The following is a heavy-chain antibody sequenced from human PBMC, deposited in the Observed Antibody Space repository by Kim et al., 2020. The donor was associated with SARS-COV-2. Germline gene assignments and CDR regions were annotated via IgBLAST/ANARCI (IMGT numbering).Heavy chain of an antibody. CDR1: GFTFSSYA. Sequence: GGSLRLSCAASGFTFSSYAMSWVRQAPGKGLEWVSAISGSGGSTYYADSVKGRFTISRDNSKNTLYLQMNSLRAEDTAVYYCAKAPRGIFGVVIIGQTWGQGTLVTVSS. V-gene: IGHV3-23*01. CDR2: ISGSGGST. D-gene: IGHD3-3*01. J-gene: IGHJ4*02. CDR3: AKAPRGIFGVVIIGQT.